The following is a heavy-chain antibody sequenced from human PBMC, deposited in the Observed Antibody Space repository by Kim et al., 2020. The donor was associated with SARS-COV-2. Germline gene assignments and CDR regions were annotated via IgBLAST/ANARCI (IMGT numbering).Heavy chain of an antibody. J-gene: IGHJ4*02. CDR3: AKGDCGSTTCYTTNY. Sequence: ASGKGRFTISRDNSKNTRYLQMNSRRAEDTAIYYCAKGDCGSTTCYTTNYWGRGTLVTVSS. D-gene: IGHD2-2*02. V-gene: IGHV3-23*01.